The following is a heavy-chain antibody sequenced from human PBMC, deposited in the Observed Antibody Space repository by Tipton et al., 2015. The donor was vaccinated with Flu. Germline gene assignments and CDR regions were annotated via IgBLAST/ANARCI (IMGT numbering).Heavy chain of an antibody. CDR3: ARDRASGGNPHD. J-gene: IGHJ4*02. Sequence: TLSLTCTVSGGSISSYYWSWIRQPAGKGLEWIGRIYTSGSTNYNPSLKSRVTMSVDTSKNQFSLKLSSVTAEDTAVYYCARDRASGGNPHDWGQGTLVTVSS. CDR1: GGSISSYY. V-gene: IGHV4-4*07. CDR2: IYTSGST. D-gene: IGHD4-23*01.